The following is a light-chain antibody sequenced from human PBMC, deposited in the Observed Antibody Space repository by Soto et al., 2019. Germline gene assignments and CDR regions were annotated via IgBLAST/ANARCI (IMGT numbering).Light chain of an antibody. CDR2: GAS. CDR3: QHTYNTPHT. V-gene: IGKV1-39*01. J-gene: IGKJ2*01. Sequence: DIQMTQSPSSLSASVGDRVTITCRASQSISSSLNWYQQKSGKAPKLLIYGASNLQSGVPSRFSGSGSGTDFTLTISSLQPEDSATYYCQHTYNTPHTFXQGTKVDIK. CDR1: QSISSS.